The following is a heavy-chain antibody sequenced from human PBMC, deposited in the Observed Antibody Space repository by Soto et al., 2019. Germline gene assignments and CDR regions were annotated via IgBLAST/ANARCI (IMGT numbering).Heavy chain of an antibody. Sequence: EVQLVESGGGLVQPGGSLRLSCVASGFTVTEIYMNWVRQAPGKGLEWVSVIYNEFTDYADSVRGRFSISTDSSKNALYLQMNSLRAEDSAVYYCVREPRYCSGGSCSIMGDAFDIWGQGPMVTLSS. J-gene: IGHJ3*02. CDR2: IYNEFT. D-gene: IGHD2-15*01. CDR3: VREPRYCSGGSCSIMGDAFDI. V-gene: IGHV3-66*01. CDR1: GFTVTEIY.